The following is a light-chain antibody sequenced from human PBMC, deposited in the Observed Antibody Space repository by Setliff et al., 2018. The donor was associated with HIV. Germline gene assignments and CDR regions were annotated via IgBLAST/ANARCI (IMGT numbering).Light chain of an antibody. J-gene: IGLJ1*01. CDR3: TSFRLSRTLV. V-gene: IGLV2-14*01. CDR2: EVT. Sequence: LTQPASVSGSPGQSITISCTGTSSDVGGYNYVSWYQHHPGKAPKLIIYEVTYRPSGVSNRFSGSKSGNTASLAISGLQAEDEADYYRTSFRLSRTLVFGTGTKVTVL. CDR1: SSDVGGYNY.